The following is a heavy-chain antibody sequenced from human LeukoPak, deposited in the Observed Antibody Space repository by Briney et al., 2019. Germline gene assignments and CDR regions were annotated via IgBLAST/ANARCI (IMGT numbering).Heavy chain of an antibody. J-gene: IGHJ4*02. CDR2: IKRDGSEK. CDR3: VAMVRGVITYYFDY. D-gene: IGHD3-10*01. V-gene: IGHV3-7*01. CDR1: GFTFSSYW. Sequence: PGGSLRLSCAASGFTFSSYWMSWVRQAPGKGLEWAANIKRDGSEKYYVDSVKGRFTISRDNAKNSLYLQMNSLRAEDTAVYYCVAMVRGVITYYFDYWGQGTLVTVSS.